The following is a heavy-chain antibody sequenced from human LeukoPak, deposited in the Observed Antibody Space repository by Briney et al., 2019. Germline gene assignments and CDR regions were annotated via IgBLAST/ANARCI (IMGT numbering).Heavy chain of an antibody. J-gene: IGHJ6*02. CDR3: ARVVGAYYYYYGMDV. CDR2: INTNTGNP. Sequence: ASVKVSCKASGYTYTSYAMNWVRQAPGQGLEWMGWINTNTGNPTYAQGFTGRFVFSLDTSVSTAYLQISSLKAEDTAVYYCARVVGAYYYYYGMDVWGQGTTVTVSS. CDR1: GYTYTSYA. D-gene: IGHD1-26*01. V-gene: IGHV7-4-1*02.